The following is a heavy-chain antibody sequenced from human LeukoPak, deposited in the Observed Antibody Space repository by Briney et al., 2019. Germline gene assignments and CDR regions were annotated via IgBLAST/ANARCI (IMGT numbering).Heavy chain of an antibody. CDR3: ARSMVRGHYYGMDV. J-gene: IGHJ6*04. CDR2: IYHSGST. D-gene: IGHD3-10*01. Sequence: SQTLSLTCAVSGGSISSGGYCWSWIRQPPGKGLEWIGYIYHSGSTYYNPSLKSRVTISVDRSKNQFSLKLSSVTAADTAVYYCARSMVRGHYYGMDVWGKGTTVTVSS. V-gene: IGHV4-30-2*01. CDR1: GGSISSGGYC.